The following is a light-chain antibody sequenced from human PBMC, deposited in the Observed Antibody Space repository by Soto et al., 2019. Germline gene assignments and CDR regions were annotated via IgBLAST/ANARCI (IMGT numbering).Light chain of an antibody. Sequence: EIVLTQSPATLSLSPGERATLSCRASQSISSYLAWYQQKPGQAPRLLIYDASNRATGIPGRFSGSGSGTDFTLTISSLETEDFAVYYCQQRTNWPLTFGPGTKVHIK. CDR2: DAS. CDR1: QSISSY. V-gene: IGKV3-11*01. CDR3: QQRTNWPLT. J-gene: IGKJ3*01.